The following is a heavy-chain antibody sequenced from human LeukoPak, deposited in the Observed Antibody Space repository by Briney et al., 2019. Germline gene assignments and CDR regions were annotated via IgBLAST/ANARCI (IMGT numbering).Heavy chain of an antibody. CDR2: IYASGST. CDR1: GGSISSDS. CDR3: ARGTYFSDTYYFDY. Sequence: PSETLSLTCTVSGGSISSDSWNWLRQPAGKGLEWLGRIYASGSTNYNPSLKSRVTMSIDTSKNQFSLQLTSVTAADTAAYYCARGTYFSDTYYFDYWGQGTLVTVSS. D-gene: IGHD3-22*01. J-gene: IGHJ4*02. V-gene: IGHV4-4*07.